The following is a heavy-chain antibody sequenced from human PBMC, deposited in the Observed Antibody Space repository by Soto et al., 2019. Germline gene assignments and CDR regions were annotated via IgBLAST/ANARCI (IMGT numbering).Heavy chain of an antibody. CDR1: GYTFTSYA. CDR3: ARVNKGYYYYGMDV. CDR2: INAGNGNT. Sequence: GASVKVSCKASGYTFTSYAMHWVRQAPGQRLEWMGWINAGNGNTKYSQKFQGRVTITRDTSASTAYMELSSLRSEDTAVYYCARVNKGYYYYGMDVWGQGATVTVSS. V-gene: IGHV1-3*01. J-gene: IGHJ6*02.